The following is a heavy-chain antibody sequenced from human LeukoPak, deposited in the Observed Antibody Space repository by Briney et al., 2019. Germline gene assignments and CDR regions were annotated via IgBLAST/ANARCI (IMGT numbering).Heavy chain of an antibody. V-gene: IGHV1-2*06. CDR1: GYTFTGYY. Sequence: ASVKVSFKAAGYTFTGYYMFWVRPAPGQGLEWMGRINPNSGGTNYSQKFQDRVTMTRDTSINTAYMELSRLRSDAAAVYYCARGYCSGGSRYSVENWFDPWGQGTLVTVSS. CDR3: ARGYCSGGSRYSVENWFDP. CDR2: INPNSGGT. J-gene: IGHJ5*02. D-gene: IGHD2-15*01.